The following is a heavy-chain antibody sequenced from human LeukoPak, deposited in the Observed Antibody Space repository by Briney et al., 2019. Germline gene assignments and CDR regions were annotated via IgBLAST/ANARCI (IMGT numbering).Heavy chain of an antibody. CDR3: AKDPQLVYFDY. CDR1: GFTFSSYA. V-gene: IGHV3-30-3*01. CDR2: ISYDGSNK. J-gene: IGHJ4*02. Sequence: GGSLRLSCAASGFTFSSYAMHWVRQAPGKGLEWVAVISYDGSNKYYADSVKGRFTISRDNSKNTLYLQMNSLRAEDTAVYYCAKDPQLVYFDYWGQGTLVTVSS. D-gene: IGHD3-10*01.